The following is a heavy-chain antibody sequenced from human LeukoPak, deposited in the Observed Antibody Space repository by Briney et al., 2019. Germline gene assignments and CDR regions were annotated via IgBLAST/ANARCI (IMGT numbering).Heavy chain of an antibody. CDR2: IYYSGSV. CDR3: ARKTRTWSNWFDP. CDR1: GGSIGSGNYY. Sequence: SETLSLTCTVSGGSIGSGNYYWGWIRQSPGKGLEWIGYIYYSGSVFYNPSLESRIIISLDTSKNQFSLKVTSLTAADSAVYYCARKTRTWSNWFDPWGQGTLVTVSS. J-gene: IGHJ5*02. D-gene: IGHD1-14*01. V-gene: IGHV4-30-4*01.